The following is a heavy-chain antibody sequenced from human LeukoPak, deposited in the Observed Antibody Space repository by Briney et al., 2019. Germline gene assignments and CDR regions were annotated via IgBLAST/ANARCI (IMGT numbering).Heavy chain of an antibody. CDR1: GGSFSGYY. Sequence: SETLSLTXAVYGGSFSGYYWSWIRQPPGKGLEWIGEINHSGSTNYNPSLKSRVTISVDTSKNQFSLKLSSVTAADTAVYYCARGAKYYDSSGYYPLDYWGQGTLVTVSS. CDR2: INHSGST. CDR3: ARGAKYYDSSGYYPLDY. J-gene: IGHJ4*02. V-gene: IGHV4-34*01. D-gene: IGHD3-22*01.